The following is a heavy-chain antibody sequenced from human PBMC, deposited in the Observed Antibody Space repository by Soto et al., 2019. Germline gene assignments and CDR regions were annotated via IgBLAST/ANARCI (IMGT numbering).Heavy chain of an antibody. CDR1: GFTFSSYG. CDR3: ARDQGWELDYYYYGMDV. CDR2: IRYDGSNK. J-gene: IGHJ6*02. V-gene: IGHV3-33*01. D-gene: IGHD1-26*01. Sequence: QVQLAESGGGVVQPGRSLRLSCAASGFTFSSYGMHWVRQAPGKGLEWVAVIRYDGSNKYYADSVKGRFTISRDNSKNTLYLQMNSLRAEDTAVYYCARDQGWELDYYYYGMDVWGQGTTVTVSS.